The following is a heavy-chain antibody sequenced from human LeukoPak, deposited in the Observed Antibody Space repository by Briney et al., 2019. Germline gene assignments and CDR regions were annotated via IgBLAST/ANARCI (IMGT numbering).Heavy chain of an antibody. CDR1: GGTFSSYT. CDR2: IIPILGIA. CDR3: ERASARYSYGALEY. J-gene: IGHJ4*02. Sequence: AASVKVSCKASGGTFSSYTISWVRQAPGQGLEWMGRIIPILGIANYAQKFQGRVTITADKSTSTAYMELSSLRSEDTAVYYCERASARYSYGALEYWGQGTLVTVSS. V-gene: IGHV1-69*02. D-gene: IGHD5-18*01.